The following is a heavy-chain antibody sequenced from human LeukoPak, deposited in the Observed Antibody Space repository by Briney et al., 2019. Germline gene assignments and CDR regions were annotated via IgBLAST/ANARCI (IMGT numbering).Heavy chain of an antibody. CDR2: IRYDGSNK. Sequence: HPGGSLRLSCAASGFTFSSYGMHWVRQAPGKGLEWVAFIRYDGSNKYYADSVKGRFTISIDNSKNTLYLQMNSLRAEDTAVYYCARDLPRYDYVWGRRAFDIWGQGTMVTVSS. V-gene: IGHV3-30*02. CDR3: ARDLPRYDYVWGRRAFDI. J-gene: IGHJ3*02. D-gene: IGHD3-16*01. CDR1: GFTFSSYG.